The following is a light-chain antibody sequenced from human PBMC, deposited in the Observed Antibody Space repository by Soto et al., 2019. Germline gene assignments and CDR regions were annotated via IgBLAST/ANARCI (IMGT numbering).Light chain of an antibody. J-gene: IGKJ1*01. CDR3: QQYATSPRT. Sequence: DIQMTQSPSTLSTSVGDRITITCRARQSIIRWLAWYQQKPGKAPKLLMYRASTLESGVPSRFSGSGSGTEFTLTISSLQPDDFATYHCQQYATSPRTFGQGTKVDI. CDR1: QSIIRW. CDR2: RAS. V-gene: IGKV1-5*03.